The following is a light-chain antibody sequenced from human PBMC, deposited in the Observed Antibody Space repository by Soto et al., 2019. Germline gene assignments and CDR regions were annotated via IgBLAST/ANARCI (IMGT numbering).Light chain of an antibody. CDR2: DAS. CDR3: KHYNSYSEA. J-gene: IGKJ1*01. V-gene: IGKV1-5*01. CDR1: QSVSGW. Sequence: DTQMTQSPSTLSASVGARVTITCRASQSVSGWLAWYQQKPGEAHKLLIYDASALPRGVQSRFSGSGSGTEFTLTIRSLQPDDFATYYCKHYNSYSEAFGQGTKVDIK.